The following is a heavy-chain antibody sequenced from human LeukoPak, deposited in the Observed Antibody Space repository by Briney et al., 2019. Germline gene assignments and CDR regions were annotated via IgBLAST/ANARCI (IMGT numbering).Heavy chain of an antibody. Sequence: SEPLSLPCTVSGGPISSIDYLWPWIRQPPGERLEWIVTIYYNGTTYYNPSLQSRVIISVDTSKNQFSLKLTSVTAPDTAVYYCARTVGTHRFDYWGQGIRVTLSS. V-gene: IGHV4-39*01. D-gene: IGHD4-23*01. CDR3: ARTVGTHRFDY. J-gene: IGHJ4*02. CDR1: GGPISSIDYL. CDR2: IYYNGTT.